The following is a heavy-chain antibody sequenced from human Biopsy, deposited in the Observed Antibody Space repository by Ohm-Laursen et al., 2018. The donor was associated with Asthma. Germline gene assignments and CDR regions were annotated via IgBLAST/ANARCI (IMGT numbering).Heavy chain of an antibody. D-gene: IGHD4-17*01. Sequence: SLRLSCTASGFTFSSFAMSWVRQAPGKGLEWVSAITRSAGRTDYADSVKGRFTISRDNSKNTLYLQMNSLRAEDTAVYYCARKARHGDYDFDYWGQGTLVTASS. V-gene: IGHV3-23*01. J-gene: IGHJ4*02. CDR3: ARKARHGDYDFDY. CDR2: ITRSAGRT. CDR1: GFTFSSFA.